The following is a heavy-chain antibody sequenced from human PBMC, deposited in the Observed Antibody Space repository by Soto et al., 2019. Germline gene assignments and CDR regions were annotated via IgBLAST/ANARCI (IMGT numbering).Heavy chain of an antibody. D-gene: IGHD3-3*01. CDR1: GGSISSYY. Sequence: SETLSLTCTVSGGSISSYYWSWIRLPPGKGLEWIGYSYYSGSTNYNPSLKSRVTISVDTSKNQFSLKLSSVTAVDTCVYYCARQEITIYGVVMRHWGQGTLVTVSS. V-gene: IGHV4-59*08. J-gene: IGHJ4*02. CDR2: SYYSGST. CDR3: ARQEITIYGVVMRH.